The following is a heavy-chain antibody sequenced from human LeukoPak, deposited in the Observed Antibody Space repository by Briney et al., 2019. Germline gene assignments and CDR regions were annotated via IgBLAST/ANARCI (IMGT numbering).Heavy chain of an antibody. Sequence: GGSLRLSCAASGFTFSSYWMSWVRQAPGKGLEWVSAISGSGGSTYYADSVKGRFTISRDNSKNTLYLQMNSLRAEDTAVYYCARSGVRGVIIISYYYYGMDVWGQGTMVTVSS. J-gene: IGHJ6*02. CDR3: ARSGVRGVIIISYYYYGMDV. CDR2: ISGSGGST. V-gene: IGHV3-23*01. CDR1: GFTFSSYW. D-gene: IGHD3-10*01.